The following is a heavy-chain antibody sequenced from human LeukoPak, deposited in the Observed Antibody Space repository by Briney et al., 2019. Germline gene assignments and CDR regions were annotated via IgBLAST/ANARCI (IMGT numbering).Heavy chain of an antibody. CDR3: ARPNYGANAFDI. D-gene: IGHD4-17*01. CDR1: GYTFTSYG. CDR2: ISAYNGNT. Sequence: ASVKVSCKASGYTFTSYGISWVRQAPGQGLEWMGWISAYNGNTNYAQKLQGRVTMTTDTSTSTAYMELRSLRSEDTAVYYCARPNYGANAFDIWGQGTMVTVSS. V-gene: IGHV1-18*01. J-gene: IGHJ3*02.